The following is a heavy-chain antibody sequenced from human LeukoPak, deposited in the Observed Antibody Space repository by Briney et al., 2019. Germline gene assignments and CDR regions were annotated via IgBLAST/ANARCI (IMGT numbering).Heavy chain of an antibody. D-gene: IGHD6-13*01. CDR3: AKDQGSVAAAVSWFDP. V-gene: IGHV3-23*01. CDR2: ISGSGGST. CDR1: GFTVSSNY. Sequence: GGSLRLSCAASGFTVSSNYMTWVRQAPGKGLEWVSVISGSGGSTYYADSVEGRFAISRDNSKNTLYLQMNSLRAEATAVYYCAKDQGSVAAAVSWFDPWGQGTLVTVSS. J-gene: IGHJ5*02.